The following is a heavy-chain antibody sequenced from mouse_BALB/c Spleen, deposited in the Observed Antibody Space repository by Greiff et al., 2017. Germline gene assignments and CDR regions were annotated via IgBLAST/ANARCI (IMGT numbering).Heavy chain of an antibody. CDR1: GYSITSGYY. CDR2: ISYDGSN. J-gene: IGHJ3*01. V-gene: IGHV3-6*02. CDR3: ASYDYLFAY. D-gene: IGHD2-4*01. Sequence: ESGPGLVKPSQSLSLTCSVTGYSITSGYYWNWLRQFPGNKLEWMGYISYDGSNNYNPSLKNRISITRDTSKNQFFLKLNSVTTEDTATYYCASYDYLFAYWGQGTLVTVSA.